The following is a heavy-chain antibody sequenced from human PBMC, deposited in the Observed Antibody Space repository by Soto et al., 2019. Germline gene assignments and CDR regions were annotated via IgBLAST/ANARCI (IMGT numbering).Heavy chain of an antibody. CDR2: VYYTGTT. J-gene: IGHJ4*02. CDR3: ARDTVLTGMFDF. V-gene: IGHV4-59*01. Sequence: PSETLSLTCTVSGGSISSYYWSWVRQPPGKGLEWIASVYYTGTTNYNPSLGSRVTISIDAPGNRFSMEITSVTAADTAIYYCARDTVLTGMFDFWGQGTLVTVSS. D-gene: IGHD4-17*01. CDR1: GGSISSYY.